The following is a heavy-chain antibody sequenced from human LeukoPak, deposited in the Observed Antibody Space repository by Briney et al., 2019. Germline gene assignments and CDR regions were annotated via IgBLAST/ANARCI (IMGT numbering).Heavy chain of an antibody. CDR1: GGSISSYY. D-gene: IGHD3-10*01. Sequence: SETLSLTCTVSGGSISSYYWSWIRQPPGKGLEWIGYIYYSGSTNYNPSLKSRVTISVDTSKNQFSLKLSSVTAAGTAVYYCARFHYYGSGSYYKGLYNWFDPWGQGTLVTVSS. J-gene: IGHJ5*02. CDR2: IYYSGST. CDR3: ARFHYYGSGSYYKGLYNWFDP. V-gene: IGHV4-59*01.